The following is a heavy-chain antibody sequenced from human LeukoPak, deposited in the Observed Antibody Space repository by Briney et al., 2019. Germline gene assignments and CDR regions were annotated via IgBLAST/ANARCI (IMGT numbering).Heavy chain of an antibody. D-gene: IGHD4-23*01. CDR2: INHNGIT. J-gene: IGHJ4*02. CDR3: ARGVTAVASDY. CDR1: GASFSGFY. V-gene: IGHV4-34*01. Sequence: PSETLSLTCAVYGASFSGFYWSWIRQPPGKGLEWIGEINHNGITNYNPTLKSRLTISVDTSKNQFSLKLSSGTAADTAVYYCARGVTAVASDYWGQGTMVTVSS.